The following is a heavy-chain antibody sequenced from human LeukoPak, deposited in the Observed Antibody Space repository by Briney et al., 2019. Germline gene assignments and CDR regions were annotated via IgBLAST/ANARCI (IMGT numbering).Heavy chain of an antibody. CDR3: ATATVTTRPQGYY. CDR2: INPNSGGT. J-gene: IGHJ4*02. CDR1: GYTFTGYY. Sequence: ASVKVSCKASGYTFTGYYMHWVRQAPGQGLEWMGRINPNSGGTNYAQKFQGRVTMTRDTSISTAYMELSRLRSDDTAVYYGATATVTTRPQGYYWGQGTLVTVSS. V-gene: IGHV1-2*06. D-gene: IGHD4-17*01.